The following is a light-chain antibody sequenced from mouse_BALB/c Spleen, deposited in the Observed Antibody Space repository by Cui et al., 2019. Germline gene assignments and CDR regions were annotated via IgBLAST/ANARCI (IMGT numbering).Light chain of an antibody. CDR2: ATS. Sequence: QIVLSSSPAILSASPGESVTMTCKASSSVSYMHRYQQKPGSTPKPWIYATSNLASGVPARSSGSGSGTSYSLTISRVEAEDAATYYCQQWSSNPLTFGAGTKLELK. CDR1: SSVSY. J-gene: IGKJ5*01. CDR3: QQWSSNPLT. V-gene: IGKV4-72*01.